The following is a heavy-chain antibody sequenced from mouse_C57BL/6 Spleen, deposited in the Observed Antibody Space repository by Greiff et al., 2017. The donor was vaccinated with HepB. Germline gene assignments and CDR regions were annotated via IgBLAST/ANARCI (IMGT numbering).Heavy chain of an antibody. CDR3: ARSGIYYGSSSLDY. CDR1: GYTFTSYW. CDR2: IDPSDSYT. Sequence: QVQLQQPGAELVMPGASVKLSCKASGYTFTSYWMHWVKQRPGQGLEWIGEIDPSDSYTNYNQKFKGKSTLTVDKSSSTAYMQLSSLTSEDSAVYYCARSGIYYGSSSLDYWGQGTTLTVSS. D-gene: IGHD1-1*01. J-gene: IGHJ2*01. V-gene: IGHV1-69*01.